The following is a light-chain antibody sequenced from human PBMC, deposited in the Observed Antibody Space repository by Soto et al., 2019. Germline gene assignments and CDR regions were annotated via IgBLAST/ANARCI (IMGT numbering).Light chain of an antibody. Sequence: QSVLTQPPSASGSPGQSVTISCTGTSSDFGGYNYVSWYQQHPGKAPKPIIYDVKKRPSGIPDRFSGSKSGNTASLTVSGLQAGDEADYYCSSYAGTNNFDVFGNGTKVTVL. CDR2: DVK. CDR1: SSDFGGYNY. J-gene: IGLJ1*01. CDR3: SSYAGTNNFDV. V-gene: IGLV2-8*01.